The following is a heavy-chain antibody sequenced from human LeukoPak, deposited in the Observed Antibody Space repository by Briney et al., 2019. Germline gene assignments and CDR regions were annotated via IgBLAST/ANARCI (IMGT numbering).Heavy chain of an antibody. CDR2: IYYSGSP. D-gene: IGHD7-27*01. CDR3: ARGGNWGFHDY. J-gene: IGHJ4*02. Sequence: NTSETLSLTCTVSGGSISSYYWGWIRQPPGKGLGWDGYIYYSGSPNYNPSLKSRGTITVDTSKTQFSLKLSSVTAADTAVYYCARGGNWGFHDYWGQGTLVTVSS. CDR1: GGSISSYY. V-gene: IGHV4-59*01.